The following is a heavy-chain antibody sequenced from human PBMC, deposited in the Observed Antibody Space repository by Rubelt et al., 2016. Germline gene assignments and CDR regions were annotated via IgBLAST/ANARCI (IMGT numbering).Heavy chain of an antibody. Sequence: EVQLVESGGGLVQPGGSLRLSCAASGFTFRNYSMHWVRHVPGKGLVWVSRINRDGSSIDYADSVKGRFTVSRDNAKNMVYLQMNSLVVEDTAVYYCARPTLLAYEWCQGTLVTVSS. J-gene: IGHJ4*02. CDR1: GFTFRNYS. V-gene: IGHV3-74*02. CDR3: ARPTLLAYE. CDR2: INRDGSSI. D-gene: IGHD3-16*01.